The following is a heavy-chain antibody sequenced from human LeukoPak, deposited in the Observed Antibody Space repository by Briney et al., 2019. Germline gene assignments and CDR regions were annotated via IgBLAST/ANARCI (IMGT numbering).Heavy chain of an antibody. CDR3: ARDWGVSARPGYMDV. J-gene: IGHJ6*03. CDR2: IYYSGST. CDR1: GGSISSYY. Sequence: PSETLSLTCTVSGGSISSYYWSWIRQPPGKGLEWIGYIYYSGSTKYNPSLKSRVTISADTSKNQFSLRLSSVTAADTAVYYCARDWGVSARPGYMDVWGKGTTVTVSS. D-gene: IGHD6-6*01. V-gene: IGHV4-59*01.